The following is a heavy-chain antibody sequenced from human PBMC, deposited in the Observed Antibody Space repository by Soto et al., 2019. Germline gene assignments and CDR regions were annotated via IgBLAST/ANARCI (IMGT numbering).Heavy chain of an antibody. J-gene: IGHJ4*02. Sequence: SVKVSCKASGGTFSSYAISWVRQAPGQGLEWMGGIIPIFGTTNYAQKFQGRVTITTDESTSTAYMELRSLRSDDTAMYYCARAWYSSSHFDYWGQGTLVTVSS. CDR3: ARAWYSSSHFDY. CDR1: GGTFSSYA. D-gene: IGHD6-13*01. V-gene: IGHV1-69*05. CDR2: IIPIFGTT.